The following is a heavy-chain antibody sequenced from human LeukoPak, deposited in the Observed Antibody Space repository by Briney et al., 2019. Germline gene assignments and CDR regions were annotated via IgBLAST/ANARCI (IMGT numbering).Heavy chain of an antibody. CDR2: ISYDGSNK. V-gene: IGHV3-30*04. CDR3: ARDPKPGGYSGYEWVSDY. J-gene: IGHJ4*02. CDR1: GFTFSSYA. Sequence: GGSLRLSCAASGFTFSSYAMHWVRQAPGKGLEWAAVISYDGSNKYYADSVKGRFTISRDNSKNTLYLQMNSLRAEDTAVYYCARDPKPGGYSGYEWVSDYWGQGTLVTVSS. D-gene: IGHD5-12*01.